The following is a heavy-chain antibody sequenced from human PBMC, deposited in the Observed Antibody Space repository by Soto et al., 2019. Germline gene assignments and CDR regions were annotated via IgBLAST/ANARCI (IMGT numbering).Heavy chain of an antibody. J-gene: IGHJ4*02. CDR2: IYNSGAT. D-gene: IGHD2-15*01. Sequence: PSETLSLACTVSCGSVNTDTYYWSWIRQPPGKGLEWIGYIYNSGATNYNRSLKSRVTISLDTSKTQFSLNLSSVTAADTALYYCARTGGPVSFDYWGQGTLVTVSS. CDR1: CGSVNTDTYY. V-gene: IGHV4-61*01. CDR3: ARTGGPVSFDY.